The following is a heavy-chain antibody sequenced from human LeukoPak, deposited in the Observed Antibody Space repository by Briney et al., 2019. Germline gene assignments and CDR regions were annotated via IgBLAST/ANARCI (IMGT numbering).Heavy chain of an antibody. CDR3: ARSIGLPGGSCYFCDAFDI. CDR2: ISGSGGST. D-gene: IGHD2-15*01. Sequence: GGSLRLSCAASGFTFSSYAMSWVRQAPGKGLEWVSAISGSGGSTYYADSVKGRFTISRDNSKNTLYLQMNSLRAEDTAVYYCARSIGLPGGSCYFCDAFDIWGQGTMVTVSS. CDR1: GFTFSSYA. V-gene: IGHV3-23*01. J-gene: IGHJ3*02.